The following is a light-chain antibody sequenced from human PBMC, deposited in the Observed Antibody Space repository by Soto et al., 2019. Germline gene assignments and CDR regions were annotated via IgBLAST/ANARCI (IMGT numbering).Light chain of an antibody. V-gene: IGKV3-15*01. Sequence: IGMKMSAVTVAVTPGEGVALSCRAGQSVSSNLAWYQQKPGQAPSLLIYGAFTRATGIPARFSGTGSGTEFTLTISSLQSEDFALYYCQQYTDWPLTSGQRTKVDNK. CDR2: GAF. J-gene: IGKJ1*01. CDR1: QSVSSN. CDR3: QQYTDWPLT.